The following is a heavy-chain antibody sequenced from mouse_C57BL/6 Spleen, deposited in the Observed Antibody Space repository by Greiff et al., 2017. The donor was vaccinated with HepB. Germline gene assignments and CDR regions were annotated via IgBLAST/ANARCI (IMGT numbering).Heavy chain of an antibody. CDR2: ISSGSSTI. CDR1: GFTFSDCG. CDR3: ARAGSSSALDY. J-gene: IGHJ2*01. D-gene: IGHD1-1*01. V-gene: IGHV5-17*01. Sequence: EVKLVESGGGLVKPGGSLKLSCAASGFTFSDCGMHWVRQAPETGLEWVAYISSGSSTIYSADTVKGRFTISRDNATNTLFLHMTSLRSEDAAMLYLARAGSSSALDYWGQGTTLTVAS.